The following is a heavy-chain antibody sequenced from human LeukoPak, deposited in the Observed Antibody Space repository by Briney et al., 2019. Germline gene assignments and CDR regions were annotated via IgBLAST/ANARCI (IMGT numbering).Heavy chain of an antibody. CDR3: AKDSLRERIVGSTTRGVNDY. CDR2: IRYDGRNK. D-gene: IGHD1-26*01. J-gene: IGHJ4*02. CDR1: GFTFSSYG. Sequence: AGGSLRLSCAASGFTFSSYGMHWVRQAPGKGLEWVAFIRYDGRNKYYADSVKGRFTISRDNSKNTSYLQMNSLRGEDTAVYYCAKDSLRERIVGSTTRGVNDYWGQGTLVTVSS. V-gene: IGHV3-30*02.